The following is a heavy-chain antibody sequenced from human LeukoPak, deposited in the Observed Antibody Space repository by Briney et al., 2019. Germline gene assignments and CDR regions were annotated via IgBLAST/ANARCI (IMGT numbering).Heavy chain of an antibody. CDR2: ISTSSSSI. CDR1: GFTFSTYA. V-gene: IGHV3-48*02. CDR3: ARGGSGYGDYYYFYGTDV. Sequence: GGSLRLSCAASGFTFSTYAMNWVRQAPGKGLEWVSYISTSSSSIYYADSVKGRFTISRDNAKNSLYLQMNSLRDEDTAVYYCARGGSGYGDYYYFYGTDVWGQGTTVTVSS. D-gene: IGHD3-22*01. J-gene: IGHJ6*02.